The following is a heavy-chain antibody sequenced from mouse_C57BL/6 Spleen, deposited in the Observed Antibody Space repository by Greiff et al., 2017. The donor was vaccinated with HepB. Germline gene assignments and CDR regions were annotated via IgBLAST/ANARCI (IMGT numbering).Heavy chain of an antibody. CDR1: GFTFSDYG. Sequence: EVKLVESGGGLVKPGGSLKLSCAASGFTFSDYGMHWVRQAPEKGLEWVAYISSGSSTIYYADTVKGRFTISRDNAKNTLFLQMTSLRSEDTAMYYCARGYYYGSSYSAWFAYWGQGTLVTVSA. J-gene: IGHJ3*01. CDR3: ARGYYYGSSYSAWFAY. CDR2: ISSGSSTI. V-gene: IGHV5-17*01. D-gene: IGHD1-1*01.